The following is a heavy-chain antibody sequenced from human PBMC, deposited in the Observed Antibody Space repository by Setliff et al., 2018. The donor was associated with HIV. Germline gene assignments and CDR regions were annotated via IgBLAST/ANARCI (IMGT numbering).Heavy chain of an antibody. CDR3: ARDRGDLSLAYYLYYGMDV. J-gene: IGHJ6*02. CDR1: GGTFSSYV. V-gene: IGHV1-46*01. D-gene: IGHD3-10*01. Sequence: ASVKVSCKASGGTFSSYVISWVRQAPGQGLEWMGIINPSGESTTYAQRFQGRVTMTTDRSTSTVYMELSSLRSEDTAVYYCARDRGDLSLAYYLYYGMDVWGQGTTVTVSS. CDR2: INPSGEST.